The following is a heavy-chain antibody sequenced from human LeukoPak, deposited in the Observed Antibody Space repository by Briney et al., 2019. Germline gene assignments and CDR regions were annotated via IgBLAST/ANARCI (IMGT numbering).Heavy chain of an antibody. D-gene: IGHD6-19*01. V-gene: IGHV3-7*01. CDR3: ASSHSSGSLSPDY. Sequence: GSLRLSCAASGFTFSGYWMHWVRQAPGKGLEWVANIKQDGSEKYYVDSVKGRFTIPRDNAKNSLYLQMNSLRAEDTAVYYCASSHSSGSLSPDYWGQGTLVTVSS. J-gene: IGHJ4*02. CDR1: GFTFSGYW. CDR2: IKQDGSEK.